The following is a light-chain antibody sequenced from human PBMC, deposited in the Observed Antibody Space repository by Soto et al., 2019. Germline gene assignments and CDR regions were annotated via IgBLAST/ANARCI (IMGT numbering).Light chain of an antibody. CDR3: SSSTRSATHV. J-gene: IGLJ1*01. CDR2: EVS. V-gene: IGLV2-14*01. CDR1: SSDVGAYNY. Sequence: QSALTQPASVSGSPGQSITISCTGTSSDVGAYNYVSWYQLHPGTAPKLIISEVSNRPSGVSSRFSGSKSANTASLTISGRRAEDEADYYCSSSTRSATHVFGTGTKVTVL.